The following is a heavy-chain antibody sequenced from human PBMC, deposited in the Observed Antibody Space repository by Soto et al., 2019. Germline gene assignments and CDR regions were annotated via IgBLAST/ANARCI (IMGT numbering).Heavy chain of an antibody. CDR3: ARGSLNNYDFWSGYYGYFDY. V-gene: IGHV3-33*01. CDR2: IWYDGSNK. J-gene: IGHJ4*02. D-gene: IGHD3-3*01. CDR1: GFTFSSYG. Sequence: QVQLVESGGGVVQPGRSLRLSCAASGFTFSSYGMHWVRQAPGKGLEWVAVIWYDGSNKYYADSVKGRFTISRDNSKNTLYLQMNSLRAEDTAVYYCARGSLNNYDFWSGYYGYFDYWGQGTLVIVSS.